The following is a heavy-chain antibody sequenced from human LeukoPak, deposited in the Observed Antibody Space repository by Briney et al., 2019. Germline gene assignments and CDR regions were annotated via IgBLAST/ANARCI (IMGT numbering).Heavy chain of an antibody. J-gene: IGHJ4*02. D-gene: IGHD2-15*01. Sequence: GGSLRLSCAASGFTFSNYNMNWVRQAPGKGLEWVSYISSSSSTIYYADSVKGRFTISRDNAKNSLYLQMNSLRDEDTAVYYCARGWCSDGSCYSGDYWGQGTLVTVSS. CDR1: GFTFSNYN. CDR3: ARGWCSDGSCYSGDY. CDR2: ISSSSSTI. V-gene: IGHV3-48*02.